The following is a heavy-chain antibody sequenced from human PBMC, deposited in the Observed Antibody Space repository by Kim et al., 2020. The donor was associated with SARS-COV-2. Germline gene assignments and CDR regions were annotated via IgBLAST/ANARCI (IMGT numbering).Heavy chain of an antibody. CDR3: TSEGYSYGHGADDY. D-gene: IGHD5-18*01. V-gene: IGHV3-49*03. Sequence: GGSLRLSCTASGFTFGDYAMSWFRQAPGKGLEWVGFIRSKAYGGTTEYAASVKGRFTISRDDSKSIAYLQMNSLKTEDTAVDYCTSEGYSYGHGADDYWGQGTLVTVSS. CDR2: IRSKAYGGTT. CDR1: GFTFGDYA. J-gene: IGHJ4*02.